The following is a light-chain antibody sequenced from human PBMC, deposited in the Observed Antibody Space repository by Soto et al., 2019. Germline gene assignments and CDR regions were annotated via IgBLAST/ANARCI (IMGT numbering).Light chain of an antibody. J-gene: IGKJ5*01. CDR2: DAS. V-gene: IGKV1-33*01. CDR1: QDIRYY. Sequence: DIQMTQPPSSLSASVVGRCTITFQASQDIRYYLNWFQQKPGKAPKVLIYDASRLETGVPSRFSGSGSGTHFSLAISSLQPEDIATYYCQQYDSLPITFGQGTRLEIK. CDR3: QQYDSLPIT.